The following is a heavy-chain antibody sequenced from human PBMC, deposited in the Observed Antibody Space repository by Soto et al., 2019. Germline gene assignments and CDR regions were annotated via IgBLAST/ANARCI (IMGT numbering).Heavy chain of an antibody. CDR3: ARGGGVGVAGSAAFDM. CDR2: INPATGAA. V-gene: IGHV1-2*02. D-gene: IGHD3-3*01. Sequence: QLHLVQSGAVVKKPGASVTVSCSASGYPVTAYYMHWVRQAPGRGLEWMGGINPATGAAKYTQTFQGRVTMARDTSTGTVFMELSGLTSEDTAVFYCARGGGVGVAGSAAFDMWGQRTLVTVSS. CDR1: GYPVTAYY. J-gene: IGHJ3*02.